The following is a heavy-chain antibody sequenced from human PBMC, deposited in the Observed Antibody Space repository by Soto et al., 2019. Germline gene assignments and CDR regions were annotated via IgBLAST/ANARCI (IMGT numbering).Heavy chain of an antibody. Sequence: PSETLSLTCTVSGGPVRDAYSYWTWIRQAPGKGLEWVGRIKSKTDGGTTDYAAPVKGRFTISRDDSKNTLYLQMNSLKTEDTAVYYCTTDSDIVAADQGHYYCGMDVWGQGTTVTVSS. CDR2: IKSKTDGGTT. CDR1: GGPVRDAYSY. CDR3: TTDSDIVAADQGHYYCGMDV. D-gene: IGHD2-15*01. V-gene: IGHV3-15*01. J-gene: IGHJ6*02.